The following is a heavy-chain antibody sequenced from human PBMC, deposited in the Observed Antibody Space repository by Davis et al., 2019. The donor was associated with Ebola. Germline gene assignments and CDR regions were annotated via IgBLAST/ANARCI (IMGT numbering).Heavy chain of an antibody. CDR3: TRGSGMYD. D-gene: IGHD6-25*01. CDR1: GFTLSDYY. V-gene: IGHV3-15*06. Sequence: GGSLRLSCAASGFTLSDYYMSWIRQAPGKGLEWVGRIKSRSDGGTTHYGVRVKGRFTISRDDSKNTVYLEMNSLKTEDTALYYCTRGSGMYDWGRGTLVTVST. CDR2: IKSRSDGGTT. J-gene: IGHJ4*02.